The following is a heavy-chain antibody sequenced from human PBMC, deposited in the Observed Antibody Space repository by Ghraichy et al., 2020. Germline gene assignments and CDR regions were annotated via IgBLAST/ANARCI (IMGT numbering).Heavy chain of an antibody. CDR3: AKDTHYDSSGLNDY. Sequence: GGSLRLSCAASGFTFSSYGMHWVRQAPGKGLEWVAVISYDGSNKYYADSVKGRFTISRDNSKNTLYLQMNSLRAEDTAVYYCAKDTHYDSSGLNDYWGQGTLVTVSS. D-gene: IGHD3-22*01. V-gene: IGHV3-30*18. CDR1: GFTFSSYG. J-gene: IGHJ4*02. CDR2: ISYDGSNK.